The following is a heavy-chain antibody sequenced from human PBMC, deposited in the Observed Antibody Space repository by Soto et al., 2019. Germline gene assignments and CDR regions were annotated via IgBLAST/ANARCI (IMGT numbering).Heavy chain of an antibody. CDR1: GFTFSSYA. D-gene: IGHD2-2*01. J-gene: IGHJ6*02. V-gene: IGHV3-30-3*01. CDR2: ISYDGSNK. Sequence: QPGGSLRLSCAASGFTFSSYAMHWVRQAPGKGLEWVAVISYDGSNKYYADSVKGRFTISRDNSKNTLYLQMNSLRAEDTAVYYCASLGYCSSTSCRKFKPTYGMDVWGQGTTVTVSS. CDR3: ASLGYCSSTSCRKFKPTYGMDV.